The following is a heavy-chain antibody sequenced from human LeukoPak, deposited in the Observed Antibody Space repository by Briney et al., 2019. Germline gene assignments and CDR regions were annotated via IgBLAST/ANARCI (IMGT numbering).Heavy chain of an antibody. CDR2: INRDGRST. CDR3: TTEFDP. V-gene: IGHV3-74*01. CDR1: GCTFSSYW. Sequence: GSLRLSFPSSGCTFSSYWMHLVRQAPGRGLVWVSRINRDGRSTRYAASVKGRFTISRDNAKNTLYLEMNSLRAEDTAVYYCTTEFDPWGQGTLVTVSS. J-gene: IGHJ5*02.